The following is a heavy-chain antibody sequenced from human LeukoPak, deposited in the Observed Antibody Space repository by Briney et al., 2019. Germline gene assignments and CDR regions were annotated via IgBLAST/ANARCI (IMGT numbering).Heavy chain of an antibody. CDR1: GFTFDDYA. J-gene: IGHJ4*02. Sequence: GGSLRLSCAASGFTFDDYAMSRVRQTPGKGLEWVSGTNWDGGRTGYADSVKGRFTISRDNAKNSLFLQMNSLKTEDTAFYYCAKGARSSSGYTTDWGQGILVTVSS. CDR3: AKGARSSSGYTTD. CDR2: TNWDGGRT. D-gene: IGHD3-22*01. V-gene: IGHV3-20*04.